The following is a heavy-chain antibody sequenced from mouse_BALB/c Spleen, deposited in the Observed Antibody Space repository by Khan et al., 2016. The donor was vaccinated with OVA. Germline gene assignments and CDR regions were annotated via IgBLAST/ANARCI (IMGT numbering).Heavy chain of an antibody. CDR3: ARSGNPSWFAY. V-gene: IGHV1-54*01. Sequence: QVQLQQSGAELVRPGTSVKVSCKASGYAFTNYLIEWVKQRPGQGLEWIGVINPGSGGTNYNEKFKGKATLTADKSSSTAYMQFNSLTSDDSAVYFCARSGNPSWFAYWGQGTLVTVSA. D-gene: IGHD2-1*01. CDR2: INPGSGGT. CDR1: GYAFTNYL. J-gene: IGHJ3*01.